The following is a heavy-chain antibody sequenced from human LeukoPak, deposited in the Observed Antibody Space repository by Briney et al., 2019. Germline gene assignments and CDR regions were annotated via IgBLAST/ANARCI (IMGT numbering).Heavy chain of an antibody. Sequence: AASLRVSSKPSGGTFTIVTIRWVPHAPGQRLWWMGRIIAILGIANYAQKFQGRVTITADKSTSTAYMEMSSLRSEDTAVYYCAREEEMVTISPGAYYFDYWGQGTLVTGAS. CDR1: GGTFTIVT. CDR2: IIAILGIA. CDR3: AREEEMVTISPGAYYFDY. J-gene: IGHJ4*02. V-gene: IGHV1-69*04. D-gene: IGHD5-24*01.